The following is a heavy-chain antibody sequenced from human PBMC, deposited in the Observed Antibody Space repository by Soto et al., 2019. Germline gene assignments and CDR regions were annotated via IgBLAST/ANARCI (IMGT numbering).Heavy chain of an antibody. V-gene: IGHV3-21*01. Sequence: KPGGSLRLSCAASGFTFSRYGMNWVRQAPGKGLEWVSSISSSTSYVYYADSVKGRFSVSRDNAKKILYLEMYALRTEDTAVYYCARDPSEGRVGNWFESWGQGTLVTVSS. J-gene: IGHJ5*01. CDR3: ARDPSEGRVGNWFES. D-gene: IGHD2-2*01. CDR1: GFTFSRYG. CDR2: ISSSTSYV.